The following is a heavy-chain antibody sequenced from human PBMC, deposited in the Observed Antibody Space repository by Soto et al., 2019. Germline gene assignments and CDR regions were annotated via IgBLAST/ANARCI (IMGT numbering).Heavy chain of an antibody. V-gene: IGHV3-23*01. J-gene: IGHJ5*02. CDR2: ISDNSGTT. CDR1: GFPFNSFA. D-gene: IGHD2-15*01. Sequence: GGSLRLSCAASGFPFNSFAMTWVRQAPGKGLEWVSTISDNSGTTLYADPVKGRFTIFRDNSKNTLYLQMNSLRAEDSAIYYCAKDRPRDYSATGPRGDWFAPWGQGTLVTVSS. CDR3: AKDRPRDYSATGPRGDWFAP.